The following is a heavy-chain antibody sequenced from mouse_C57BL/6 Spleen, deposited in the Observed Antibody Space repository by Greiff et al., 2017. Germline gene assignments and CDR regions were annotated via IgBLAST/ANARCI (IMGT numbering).Heavy chain of an antibody. CDR2: ISSGSSTI. V-gene: IGHV5-17*01. CDR1: GFTFSDYG. J-gene: IGHJ4*01. Sequence: EVQGVESGGGLVKPGGSLKLSCAASGFTFSDYGMHWVRQAPEKGLEWVAYISSGSSTIYFADTVKGRFTISRDNAKNTLFLQMTSLRSEDTAMYYCARPYYSNYYYAMDYWGQGTSVTVSS. CDR3: ARPYYSNYYYAMDY. D-gene: IGHD2-5*01.